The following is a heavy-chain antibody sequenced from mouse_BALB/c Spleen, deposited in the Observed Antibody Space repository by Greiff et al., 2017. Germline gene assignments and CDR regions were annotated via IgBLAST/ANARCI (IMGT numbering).Heavy chain of an antibody. J-gene: IGHJ2*01. D-gene: IGHD2-3*01. CDR2: ISSGSSTI. Sequence: EVQLVESGGGLVQPGGSRKLSCAASGFTFSSFGMHWVRQAPEKGLEWVAYISSGSSTIYYADTVKGRFTISRDNPKNTLFLQMTSLRSEDTAMYYCARSGIYDGYYFDYWGQGTTLTVSS. CDR3: ARSGIYDGYYFDY. CDR1: GFTFSSFG. V-gene: IGHV5-17*02.